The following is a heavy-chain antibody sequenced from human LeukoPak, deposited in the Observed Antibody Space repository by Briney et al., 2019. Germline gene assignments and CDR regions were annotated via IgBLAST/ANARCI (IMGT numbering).Heavy chain of an antibody. CDR3: AKLVESGFVWSGYYIEDDY. CDR2: ISYDGSNK. J-gene: IGHJ4*02. Sequence: GRSLRLSCAASGFTFNSYGMHWVRQAPGKGLEWVAVISYDGSNKYYADSVEGRFTISRDNSKNTLYLQMNSLRAEDTAVYYCAKLVESGFVWSGYYIEDDYWGQGTLVTVSS. CDR1: GFTFNSYG. V-gene: IGHV3-30*18. D-gene: IGHD3-3*01.